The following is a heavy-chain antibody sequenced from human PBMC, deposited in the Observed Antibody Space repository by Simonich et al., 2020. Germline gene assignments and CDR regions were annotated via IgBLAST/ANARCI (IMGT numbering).Heavy chain of an antibody. CDR1: GGSFSGYY. J-gene: IGHJ4*02. CDR3: ARRHPTTVTTPYFDY. CDR2: NNHSGST. D-gene: IGHD4-17*01. V-gene: IGHV4-34*01. Sequence: QVQLQQWGAGLLKPSETLSLTCAVYGGSFSGYYWSWIRQPPGKGLEWNGENNHSGSTNYNPSLKSRVTISVDTSKNKFSLKLSSVTAADTAVYYCARRHPTTVTTPYFDYWGQGTLVTVSS.